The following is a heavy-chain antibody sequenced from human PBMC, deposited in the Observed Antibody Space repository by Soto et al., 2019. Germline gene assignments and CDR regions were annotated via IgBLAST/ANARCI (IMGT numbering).Heavy chain of an antibody. CDR2: IYYRGST. Sequence: SETLSLTCTVSGGSISGSTYFWGWIRQPPGKGLEWIGCIYYRGSTYYNPSLKTPVTMSVDTSTNQFSLELSSVTAADTAVYYCARQLDRIFRGKNAFDIWGQGTMVTVSS. CDR1: GGSISGSTYF. V-gene: IGHV4-39*01. CDR3: ARQLDRIFRGKNAFDI. J-gene: IGHJ3*02. D-gene: IGHD1-1*01.